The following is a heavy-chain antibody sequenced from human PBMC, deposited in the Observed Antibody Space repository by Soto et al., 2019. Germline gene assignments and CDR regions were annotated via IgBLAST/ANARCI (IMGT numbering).Heavy chain of an antibody. D-gene: IGHD2-15*01. J-gene: IGHJ4*02. V-gene: IGHV3-74*01. CDR1: GFTFSSYW. CDR3: VRTSLVVAAATREDS. CDR2: INSDGSST. Sequence: EVQLVESGGGLVQPGGSLRLSCAASGFTFSSYWMHWVRQAPGKGLVWVSSINSDGSSTSYADSVKVRFTISRDNAKNTLYLQMNSLRAEDTAVYYCVRTSLVVAAATREDSWGQGTLVTVSS.